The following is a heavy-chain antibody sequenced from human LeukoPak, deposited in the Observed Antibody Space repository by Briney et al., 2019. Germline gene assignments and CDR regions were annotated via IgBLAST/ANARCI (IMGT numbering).Heavy chain of an antibody. Sequence: PSETLSLTCTVSGGSISSYYWSWIRQPAGKGLEWIGRIYTSGSTNYNPSLKSRVTMSVDTSKNQFSLKLSSVTAADTAVYYCARGRRTHYYGSGNAFDIWGQGTMVTVSS. D-gene: IGHD3-10*01. CDR3: ARGRRTHYYGSGNAFDI. J-gene: IGHJ3*02. CDR1: GGSISSYY. CDR2: IYTSGST. V-gene: IGHV4-4*07.